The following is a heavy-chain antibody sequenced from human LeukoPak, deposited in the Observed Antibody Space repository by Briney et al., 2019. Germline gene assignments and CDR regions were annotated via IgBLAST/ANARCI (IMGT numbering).Heavy chain of an antibody. J-gene: IGHJ4*02. D-gene: IGHD2-21*01. Sequence: GGSLGLSCAASGFTFSSYSMNWVRQAPGKGLEWVSSISSSSSYIYYADSVKGRFTISRDNSKNTLYLQMDSLRAEDTAIYYCAKDSPVMTRWGQGTLVTVSS. CDR2: ISSSSSYI. V-gene: IGHV3-21*04. CDR1: GFTFSSYS. CDR3: AKDSPVMTR.